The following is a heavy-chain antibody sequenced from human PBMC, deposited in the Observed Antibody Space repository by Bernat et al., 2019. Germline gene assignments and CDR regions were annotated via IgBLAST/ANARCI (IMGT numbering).Heavy chain of an antibody. J-gene: IGHJ4*02. CDR1: GFTFSSYA. Sequence: EVQLVESGGGLVKPGGSLRLSCEASGFTFSSYAMNWVRQAPGQGLEWVSVISSSSSYIYHADTVRGRFTISRDKAKNSRYLQMNSVRAEDTAVYYCARDTKVTHLPGEFDYWGQGTLVTVSS. CDR3: ARDTKVTHLPGEFDY. CDR2: ISSSSSYI. V-gene: IGHV3-21*01. D-gene: IGHD4-23*01.